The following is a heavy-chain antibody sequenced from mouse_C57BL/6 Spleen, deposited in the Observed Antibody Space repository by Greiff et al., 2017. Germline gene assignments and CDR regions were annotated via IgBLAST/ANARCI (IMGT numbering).Heavy chain of an antibody. J-gene: IGHJ2*01. CDR2: IYPRSGNT. CDR1: GYTFTSYG. CDR3: ARSGYDYDVDY. D-gene: IGHD2-4*01. V-gene: IGHV1-81*01. Sequence: VQLVESGAELARPGASVKLSCKASGYTFTSYGISWVKQRTGQGLEWIGEIYPRSGNTYYNEKFKGKATLTADKSSSTAYMELRSLTSEDSAVYFCARSGYDYDVDYWGQGTTLTVSS.